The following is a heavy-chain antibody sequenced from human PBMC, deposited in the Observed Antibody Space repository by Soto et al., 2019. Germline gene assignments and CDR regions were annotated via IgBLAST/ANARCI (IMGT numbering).Heavy chain of an antibody. CDR3: ARDLRITMVRGVMYYYYGMDV. Sequence: PXASLSLPCAVYGGCFSGYYWSGIRQPPGKGLEWIGEINHSGSTNYNPSLKSRVTISVDTSKNQFSLKLSSVTAADTAVYYCARDLRITMVRGVMYYYYGMDVWGQRTTVTVSS. CDR1: GGCFSGYY. V-gene: IGHV4-34*01. D-gene: IGHD3-10*01. CDR2: INHSGST. J-gene: IGHJ6*02.